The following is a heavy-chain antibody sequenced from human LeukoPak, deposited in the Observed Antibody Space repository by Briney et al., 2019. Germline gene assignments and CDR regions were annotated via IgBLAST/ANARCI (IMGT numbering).Heavy chain of an antibody. D-gene: IGHD6-13*01. CDR2: IYYTGST. Sequence: SETLSLTCTVSGGSISSYYWSWIRQPPGKGLEWIGYIYYTGSTDYNPSLKSRVAISVDTSKNQFSLKLSSVTAADTAVYYCARGSKAAPGTFDYWGQGTLLTVSS. V-gene: IGHV4-59*01. CDR3: ARGSKAAPGTFDY. J-gene: IGHJ4*02. CDR1: GGSISSYY.